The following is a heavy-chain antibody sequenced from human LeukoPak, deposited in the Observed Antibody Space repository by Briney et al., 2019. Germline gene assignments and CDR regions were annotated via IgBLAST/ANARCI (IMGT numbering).Heavy chain of an antibody. Sequence: SQTLSLTCTVSGGSISSGSYYWSWTRQPAGKGLEWIGRIYTSGSTNYNPSLKSRVTISVDTSKNQFSLKLSSVTAADTAVYYCARGGGSYYYDSSGLYWGQGTLVTVSS. CDR1: GGSISSGSYY. V-gene: IGHV4-61*02. CDR3: ARGGGSYYYDSSGLY. CDR2: IYTSGST. D-gene: IGHD3-22*01. J-gene: IGHJ4*02.